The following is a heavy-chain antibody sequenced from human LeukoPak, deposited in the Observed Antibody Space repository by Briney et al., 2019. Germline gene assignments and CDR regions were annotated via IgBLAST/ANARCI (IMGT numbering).Heavy chain of an antibody. Sequence: PGGSLRLSCAASGFTFSSYGMHWVRQAPGKGLEWVAFMRYDGSNKYYADSVKGRFTISRDNSKNTLYLQMNSLRAEDTAVYYCAKELAVTTLGLWFDPWGQGTLVTVSS. J-gene: IGHJ5*02. V-gene: IGHV3-30*02. CDR3: AKELAVTTLGLWFDP. CDR2: MRYDGSNK. CDR1: GFTFSSYG. D-gene: IGHD4-11*01.